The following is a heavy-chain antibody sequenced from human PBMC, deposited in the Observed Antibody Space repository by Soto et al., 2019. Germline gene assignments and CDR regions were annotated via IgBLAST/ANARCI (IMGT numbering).Heavy chain of an antibody. V-gene: IGHV3-15*01. Sequence: XGSLRLSCAASGFTFSDAWMSWVRQAPGKGLEWVGLIKKKTDGGTTDYAAPVKGRFTISRDDSKNTLYLQMSGLKTEDTAVYYCRTQRMDCGEGTLATV. CDR3: RTQRMD. CDR2: IKKKTDGGTT. CDR1: GFTFSDAW. D-gene: IGHD6-25*01. J-gene: IGHJ4*02.